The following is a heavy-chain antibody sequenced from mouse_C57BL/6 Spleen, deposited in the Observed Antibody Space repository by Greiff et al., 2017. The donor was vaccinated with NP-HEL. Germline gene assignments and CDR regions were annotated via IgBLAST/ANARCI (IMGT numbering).Heavy chain of an antibody. Sequence: EVKLVESGEGLVKPGGSLKLSCAASGFTFSSYAMSWVRQTPEKRLEWVAYISSGGDYIYYAVTVKGRFTISRDNARNTLYLQMSSLKSEDTAMYYCTRTIYYGSSYPYWYFDVWGTGTTVTVSS. CDR2: ISSGGDYI. CDR3: TRTIYYGSSYPYWYFDV. V-gene: IGHV5-9-1*02. D-gene: IGHD1-1*01. CDR1: GFTFSSYA. J-gene: IGHJ1*03.